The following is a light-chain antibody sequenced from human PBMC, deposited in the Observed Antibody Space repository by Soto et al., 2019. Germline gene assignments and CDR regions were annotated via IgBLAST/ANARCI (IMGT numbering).Light chain of an antibody. CDR3: QQYNNRPPLT. J-gene: IGKJ4*01. Sequence: EIVMTQSPATLSVSPWERATLSCRASQSINSHLAWYQQKPGQAPRLLLYGASTRATGLPARFSGSGSGTEFILTISSLQSEDFAVYYCQQYNNRPPLTFGGGTKVDIK. V-gene: IGKV3-15*01. CDR2: GAS. CDR1: QSINSH.